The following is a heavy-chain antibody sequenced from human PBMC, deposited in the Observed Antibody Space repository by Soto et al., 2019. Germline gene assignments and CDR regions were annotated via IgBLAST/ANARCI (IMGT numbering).Heavy chain of an antibody. J-gene: IGHJ4*02. D-gene: IGHD3-3*01. CDR1: GFTFSNAW. Sequence: GGSLGLSCAASGFTFSNAWMNWVRQAPRKGLEWVGRIKSKTDGGTTDYAAPVKGRFTISRDDSKNTLYLQMNSLKTEDAAVYYCTTDPLVRAIFGGVIPLLDYWGQGTLVTVSS. CDR2: IKSKTDGGTT. CDR3: TTDPLVRAIFGGVIPLLDY. V-gene: IGHV3-15*07.